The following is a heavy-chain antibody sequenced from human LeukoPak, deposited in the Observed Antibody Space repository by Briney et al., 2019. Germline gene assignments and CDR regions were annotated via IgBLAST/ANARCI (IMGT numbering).Heavy chain of an antibody. CDR3: ARDNWNYVIGDAFDI. Sequence: GRSLRLSCAASGFTFSSYAMHWVRQAPGKGLEWVAVISYDGSNKYYADSVKGRFTISRDNSKNTLYLQMNSLRAEDTAVYYCARDNWNYVIGDAFDIWGQGTMVTVSS. D-gene: IGHD1-7*01. J-gene: IGHJ3*02. CDR1: GFTFSSYA. CDR2: ISYDGSNK. V-gene: IGHV3-30-3*01.